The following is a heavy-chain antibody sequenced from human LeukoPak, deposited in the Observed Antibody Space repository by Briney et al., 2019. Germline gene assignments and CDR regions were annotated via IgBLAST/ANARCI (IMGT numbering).Heavy chain of an antibody. CDR3: ARGLFYSGHYYDSSGYYRPPFDY. D-gene: IGHD3-22*01. J-gene: IGHJ4*02. Sequence: SETLSLTCAVYGGSFSGYYWSWIRQPPGNGLEWIGEINHSGSTNYNPSLKSRVTISVDTSKNQFSLKLSSVTAADTAVYYCARGLFYSGHYYDSSGYYRPPFDYWGQGTLVTVSS. CDR2: INHSGST. CDR1: GGSFSGYY. V-gene: IGHV4-34*01.